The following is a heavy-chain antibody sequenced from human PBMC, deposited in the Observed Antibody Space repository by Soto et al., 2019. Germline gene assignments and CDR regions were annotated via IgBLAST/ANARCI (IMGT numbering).Heavy chain of an antibody. Sequence: GASVKVSCKVSGGTFNNYAISWVRQAPGQGLKWMGGIMPIFRRADYAQEFQGRATITADKSTTTFYMELSSLRSGDTAIYYCAREEVGATTRIDSWGQGTLVTVSS. CDR1: GGTFNNYA. V-gene: IGHV1-69*06. J-gene: IGHJ4*02. D-gene: IGHD1-26*01. CDR3: AREEVGATTRIDS. CDR2: IMPIFRRA.